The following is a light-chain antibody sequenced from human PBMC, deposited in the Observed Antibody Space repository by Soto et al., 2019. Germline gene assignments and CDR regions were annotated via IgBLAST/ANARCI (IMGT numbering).Light chain of an antibody. J-gene: IGLJ1*01. V-gene: IGLV3-1*01. CDR2: QDD. Sequence: SSALTQPPSVSVSPGQTATITCSGDKLGDKYACWYQQKPGQSPVLLIYQDDKRPSGIPERFSGSNSGNTATLTISGTQAMDEADYYCQASDSSTFVFGNGTKVTVL. CDR1: KLGDKY. CDR3: QASDSSTFV.